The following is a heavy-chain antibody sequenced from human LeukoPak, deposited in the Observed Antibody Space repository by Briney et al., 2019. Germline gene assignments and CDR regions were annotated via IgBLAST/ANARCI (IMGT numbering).Heavy chain of an antibody. Sequence: GRSLRLSCAASGFTFTRFWLTWVRQYPGKGREWVANINPDGTKTTYVDSVEGRFSISRDNTKNSVFLLMTSLRAEDTAMYYCATAPASVDSSWGQGTLVAVSS. CDR3: ATAPASVDSS. CDR2: INPDGTKT. V-gene: IGHV3-7*01. D-gene: IGHD3-3*01. CDR1: GFTFTRFW. J-gene: IGHJ5*02.